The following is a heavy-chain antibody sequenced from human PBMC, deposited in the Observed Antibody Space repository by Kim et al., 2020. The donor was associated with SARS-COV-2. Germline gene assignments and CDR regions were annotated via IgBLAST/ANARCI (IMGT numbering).Heavy chain of an antibody. CDR1: GFTFSSYA. V-gene: IGHV3-30-3*01. Sequence: GGSLRLSCAASGFTFSSYAMHWVRQAPGKGLEWVAVISYDGSNKYYADSVKGRFTISRDNSKNTLYLQMNSLRAEDTAVYYCARTWIQLYDDAFDIWGQGTMVTVSS. CDR2: ISYDGSNK. CDR3: ARTWIQLYDDAFDI. D-gene: IGHD5-18*01. J-gene: IGHJ3*02.